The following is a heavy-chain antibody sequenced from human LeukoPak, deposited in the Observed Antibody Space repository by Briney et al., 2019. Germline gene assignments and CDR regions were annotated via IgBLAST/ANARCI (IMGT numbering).Heavy chain of an antibody. CDR2: INPNSGGT. CDR3: ARVVPAAGDHGDRNPYFDY. J-gene: IGHJ4*02. D-gene: IGHD4-17*01. Sequence: GASVKVSCKASGYTFTGYYMHWVRQAPGQGLEWMGWINPNSGGTNYAQKFQGRVTMTRDTSISTAYMELSRLRSDDTAVYYCARVVPAAGDHGDRNPYFDYWGQGTLVTVSS. CDR1: GYTFTGYY. V-gene: IGHV1-2*02.